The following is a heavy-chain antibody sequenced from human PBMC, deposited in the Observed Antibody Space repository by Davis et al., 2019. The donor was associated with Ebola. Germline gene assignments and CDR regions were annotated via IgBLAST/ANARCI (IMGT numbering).Heavy chain of an antibody. J-gene: IGHJ6*02. CDR1: GDSISSSNW. D-gene: IGHD6-13*01. V-gene: IGHV4-4*02. Sequence: GSLRLSCAVSGDSISSSNWWSWVRQPPGKGLEWIGEISQSGSTNYNPSLKSRVTISVDKSKNQFSLKLSSVTAADTAVYYCARGGSSRAYGMDVWGQGTTVTVSS. CDR3: ARGGSSRAYGMDV. CDR2: ISQSGST.